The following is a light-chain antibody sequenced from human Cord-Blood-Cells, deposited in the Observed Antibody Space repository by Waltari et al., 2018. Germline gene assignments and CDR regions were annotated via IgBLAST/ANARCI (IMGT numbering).Light chain of an antibody. V-gene: IGLV2-14*01. Sequence: QSALTQPASGFGSPGQAITMSCTGTSGDVGGYNYVSWYQQHPGTAPKLLIYDVSNRPSGVSNRFSGSKSGNTASLTISGLQAEDEADYYCSSYTSSSTVVFGGGTKLTVL. J-gene: IGLJ2*01. CDR1: SGDVGGYNY. CDR2: DVS. CDR3: SSYTSSSTVV.